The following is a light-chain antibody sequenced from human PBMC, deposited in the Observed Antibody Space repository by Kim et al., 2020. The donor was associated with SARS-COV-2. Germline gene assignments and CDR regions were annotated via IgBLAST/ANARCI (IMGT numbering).Light chain of an antibody. CDR2: QDI. V-gene: IGLV3-1*01. CDR3: QAWDSSTWV. Sequence: SVSPGQTASITCSGDKLGDKYACWYQQKPGQSPVLVIYQDIRRPSGIPERFSGSNSGNTATLTISGTQAMDEADYYCQAWDSSTWVFGGGTKVTVL. J-gene: IGLJ3*02. CDR1: KLGDKY.